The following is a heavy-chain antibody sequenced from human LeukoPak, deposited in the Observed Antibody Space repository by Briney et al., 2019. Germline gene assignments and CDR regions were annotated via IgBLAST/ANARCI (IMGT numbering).Heavy chain of an antibody. CDR3: ARWVTTPHHGLDV. J-gene: IGHJ6*02. Sequence: GGSLRLSCVASGFTFSNKWMSWVRQAPGKGLEWVANINGDGREKYYVDSVTGRFTISRDNAKNSLDLQMSSLRAEDTAVYYCARWVTTPHHGLDVWGPGTTVTASS. CDR1: GFTFSNKW. V-gene: IGHV3-7*04. D-gene: IGHD4-17*01. CDR2: INGDGREK.